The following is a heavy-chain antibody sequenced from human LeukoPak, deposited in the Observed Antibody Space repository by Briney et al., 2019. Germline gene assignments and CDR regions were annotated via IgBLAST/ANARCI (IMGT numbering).Heavy chain of an antibody. Sequence: ASGALSLTCTVPGGSISSSSYYWGWIRQPPGKGLEWIGSIYYSGSTYYNPSLKSRVTISVDTSKNQFSLKLSSVTAADTAVYYCASRGSLGYCSSTSCLDYWGQGTLVTVSS. D-gene: IGHD2-2*01. J-gene: IGHJ4*02. CDR3: ASRGSLGYCSSTSCLDY. V-gene: IGHV4-39*01. CDR2: IYYSGST. CDR1: GGSISSSSYY.